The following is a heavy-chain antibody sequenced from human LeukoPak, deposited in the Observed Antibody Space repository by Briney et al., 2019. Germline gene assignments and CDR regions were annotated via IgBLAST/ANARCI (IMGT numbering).Heavy chain of an antibody. D-gene: IGHD6-6*01. Sequence: PGGSLRLSCAASGYTFDDYAMHWVRQAPGKGLEWVSGISWNSGSIGYADSVKGRFTISRDNAKNSLYLQMNSLRAEDTALYYCAKVGRRLAARYYFDYWGRGTLVTVSS. CDR2: ISWNSGSI. V-gene: IGHV3-9*01. CDR3: AKVGRRLAARYYFDY. CDR1: GYTFDDYA. J-gene: IGHJ4*02.